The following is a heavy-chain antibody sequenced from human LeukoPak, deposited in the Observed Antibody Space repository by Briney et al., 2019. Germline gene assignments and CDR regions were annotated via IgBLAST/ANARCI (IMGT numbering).Heavy chain of an antibody. CDR2: IKQDGSEK. J-gene: IGHJ5*02. D-gene: IGHD3-3*02. CDR1: GFTFSCYW. Sequence: PGGSLRLSCAASGFTFSCYWMSWVRQAPGKGLEWVANIKQDGSEKYYVDSVKGRFTISRDNAKNSLYLQMNSLRAEDTAVYYCARATAFWFDPWGQGTLVTVSS. V-gene: IGHV3-7*04. CDR3: ARATAFWFDP.